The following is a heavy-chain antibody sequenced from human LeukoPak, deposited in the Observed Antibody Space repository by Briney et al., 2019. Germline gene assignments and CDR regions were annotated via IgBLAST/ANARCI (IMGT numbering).Heavy chain of an antibody. D-gene: IGHD4-17*01. Sequence: LSGVSLRLSCAASGFTFNTYWMRWVRQAPGEGLEWVANINQDGREKYYADSVEGRFTISRDNAKGSLFLQMNSLRGEDTAVYYCARDKAYGDSEDYWGQGALVTVSS. CDR3: ARDKAYGDSEDY. CDR1: GFTFNTYW. CDR2: INQDGREK. V-gene: IGHV3-7*05. J-gene: IGHJ4*02.